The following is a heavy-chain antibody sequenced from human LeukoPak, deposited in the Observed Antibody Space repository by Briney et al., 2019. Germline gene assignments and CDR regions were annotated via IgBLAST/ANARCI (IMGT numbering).Heavy chain of an antibody. D-gene: IGHD3-10*01. CDR1: GGSFSGYY. CDR2: INHSGST. CDR3: ARWGAYYYYGSGSYYKSRYYYGMDV. Sequence: PSETLSLTCAVYGGSFSGYYWSWIRQPPGKGLEWIGEINHSGSTNYNPSLKSRVTISVDTSKNQFSLKLSSVTAADTAVYYCARWGAYYYYGSGSYYKSRYYYGMDVWGQGTTVTVSS. V-gene: IGHV4-34*01. J-gene: IGHJ6*02.